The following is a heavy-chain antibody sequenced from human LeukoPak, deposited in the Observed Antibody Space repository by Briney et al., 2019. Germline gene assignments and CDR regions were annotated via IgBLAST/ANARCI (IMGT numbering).Heavy chain of an antibody. CDR1: GGSISSGGYS. D-gene: IGHD4-17*01. Sequence: SETLSLTCAVSGGSISSGGYSWSWIRQPPGKGLEWIGYIYHSGSTYYNPSLKSRVTISVDRSKNQFSLKLSSVTAADTAVYYCARGPYGDYGTLYYYGMDVWGQGTTVTVSS. CDR3: ARGPYGDYGTLYYYGMDV. J-gene: IGHJ6*02. V-gene: IGHV4-30-2*01. CDR2: IYHSGST.